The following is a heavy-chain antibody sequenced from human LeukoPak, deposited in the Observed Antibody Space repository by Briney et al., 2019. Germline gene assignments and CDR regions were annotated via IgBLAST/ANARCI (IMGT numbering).Heavy chain of an antibody. V-gene: IGHV1-46*01. J-gene: IGHJ3*02. Sequence: ASVKVSCKASGYTFTSYYMHWVRQAPGQGLEWMGIINPSGGSTNYAQKFQGRVTMTEDTSTDTAYMELSSLRSEDTAVYYCATLGRYSYGYGDDAFDIWGQGTMVTVSS. CDR3: ATLGRYSYGYGDDAFDI. CDR2: INPSGGST. CDR1: GYTFTSYY. D-gene: IGHD5-18*01.